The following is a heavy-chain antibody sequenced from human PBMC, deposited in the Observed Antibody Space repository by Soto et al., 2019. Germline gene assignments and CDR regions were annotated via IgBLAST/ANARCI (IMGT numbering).Heavy chain of an antibody. CDR2: ITYDGSFQ. CDR3: AKDRVGGTFYTPLGF. CDR1: GFNFDNYG. Sequence: LRLSCQASGFNFDNYGMHWVRQAPGKGLEWVAVITYDGSFQYYADSVKGRFTISRDNSKNTLFLHLNTLKPEDTAVYHCAKDRVGGTFYTPLGFWGQGTLVTVSS. D-gene: IGHD1-7*01. J-gene: IGHJ4*02. V-gene: IGHV3-30*18.